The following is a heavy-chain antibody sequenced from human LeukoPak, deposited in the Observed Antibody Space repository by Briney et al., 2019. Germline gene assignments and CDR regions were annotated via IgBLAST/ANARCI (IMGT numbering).Heavy chain of an antibody. CDR3: AKGRIYGSGSPFDC. Sequence: GGSLRLSCAASGFTFSSYGMHWVRQAPGKGLEYVSAINNNGDSTYYANSVKGRFTISRDNSKNTLYLQMGSLRAEDMAVYYCAKGRIYGSGSPFDCWGQRTLVTVSS. D-gene: IGHD3-10*01. V-gene: IGHV3-64*01. CDR1: GFTFSSYG. CDR2: INNNGDST. J-gene: IGHJ4*02.